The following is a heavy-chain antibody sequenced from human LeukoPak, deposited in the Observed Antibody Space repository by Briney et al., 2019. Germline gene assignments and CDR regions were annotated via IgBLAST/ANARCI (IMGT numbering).Heavy chain of an antibody. CDR3: ARLTDWDSDAFDI. J-gene: IGHJ3*02. Sequence: SETLSLTCAVYGGSFSGYYWSWIRQPPGKGLEWIGEINHSGSTNYNPSLKSRVTISVDTSKNQFSLKLSSVTAADTAVYYCARLTDWDSDAFDIWGQGTMVTVSS. V-gene: IGHV4-34*01. D-gene: IGHD1-7*01. CDR1: GGSFSGYY. CDR2: INHSGST.